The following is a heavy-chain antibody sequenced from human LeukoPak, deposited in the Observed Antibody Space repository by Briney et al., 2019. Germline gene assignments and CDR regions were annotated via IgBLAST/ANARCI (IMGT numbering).Heavy chain of an antibody. CDR1: GGSFSGYY. D-gene: IGHD1-26*01. J-gene: IGHJ4*02. Sequence: SETLSLTCAVYGGSFSGYYWSWIRQPPGKGLEWIGEINHSGSTNYNPSLKSRVTISVDTSKNQFSLKLSSVTAADTAVYYCAREKIGGLYSGSYFPDYWGQGTLVTVSS. V-gene: IGHV4-34*01. CDR2: INHSGST. CDR3: AREKIGGLYSGSYFPDY.